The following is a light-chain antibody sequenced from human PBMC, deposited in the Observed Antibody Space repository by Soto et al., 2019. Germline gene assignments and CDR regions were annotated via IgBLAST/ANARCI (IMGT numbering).Light chain of an antibody. V-gene: IGLV2-14*03. Sequence: QSALTQPASVSASPGQSITISCTGSSNDVGLYNYVSWYQQHPGKAPKLVISDVTNRPSGVSDRFSGSKSGNTAFLTISGLQAEDEADYYCSSYTITATLFGRGTKLTVL. J-gene: IGLJ2*01. CDR2: DVT. CDR1: SNDVGLYNY. CDR3: SSYTITATL.